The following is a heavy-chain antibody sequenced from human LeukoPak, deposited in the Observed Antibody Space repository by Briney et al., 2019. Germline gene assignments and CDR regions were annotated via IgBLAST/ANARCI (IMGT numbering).Heavy chain of an antibody. V-gene: IGHV3-74*01. CDR2: INGDGRNI. J-gene: IGHJ4*02. CDR3: AREGGYSSGPFDY. CDR1: GFTFSSYW. D-gene: IGHD6-19*01. Sequence: PGGSLRLSCVASGFTFSSYWMHWVRQDPRKGLVWVSRINGDGRNINYADSVRGRFTISRDNAKNTLYLQMNSLRAEDTAVYYCAREGGYSSGPFDYWGQGTLVTVSS.